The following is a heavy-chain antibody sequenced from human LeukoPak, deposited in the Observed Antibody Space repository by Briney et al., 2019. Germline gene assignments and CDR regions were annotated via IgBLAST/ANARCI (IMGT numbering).Heavy chain of an antibody. CDR1: GFTFSNAW. CDR2: IKEDGSLK. CDR3: VRDWAPASMQAAPFDC. D-gene: IGHD2/OR15-2a*01. J-gene: IGHJ4*02. Sequence: GGSLRLSCAASGFTFSNAWMSWVRQAPGKGPEWVANIKEDGSLKNYVDSVEGRFTVSRDNAKNTLYLQMNSLRLEDTAVYYCVRDWAPASMQAAPFDCWGQGTLVTVSS. V-gene: IGHV3-7*01.